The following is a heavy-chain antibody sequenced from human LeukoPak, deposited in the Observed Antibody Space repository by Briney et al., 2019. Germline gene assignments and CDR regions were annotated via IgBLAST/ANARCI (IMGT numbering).Heavy chain of an antibody. V-gene: IGHV4-39*07. CDR3: ARSRGSRGWFDP. CDR2: IYHSGST. J-gene: IGHJ5*02. D-gene: IGHD3-10*01. Sequence: PSETLSLTCTVSGGSISSSSYYWGWIRQPPGKGLEWIGSIYHSGSTYYNPSLKSRVTISVDTSKNQFSLKLSSVTAADTAVYYCARSRGSRGWFDPWGQGTLVTVSS. CDR1: GGSISSSSYY.